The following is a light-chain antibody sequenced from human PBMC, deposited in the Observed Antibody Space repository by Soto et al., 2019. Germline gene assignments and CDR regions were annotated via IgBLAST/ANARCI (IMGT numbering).Light chain of an antibody. CDR2: KAS. J-gene: IGKJ1*01. V-gene: IGKV1-5*03. CDR1: QSISNY. CDR3: QQYYSYWT. Sequence: DIQMTQSPSTLSASVGDRITITCRASQSISNYLSWHQQKPGKAPKVLMYKASSLESGVPSRFSGSGSGTEFTLTISSLQPDDFAIDYCQQYYSYWTFGQGTKVEIK.